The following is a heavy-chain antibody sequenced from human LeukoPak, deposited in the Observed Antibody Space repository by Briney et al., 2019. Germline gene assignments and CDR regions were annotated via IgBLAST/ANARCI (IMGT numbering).Heavy chain of an antibody. CDR2: ISSSGSTI. CDR1: GFTFSDYY. J-gene: IGHJ4*02. Sequence: GGSLRLSCAASGFTFSDYYMSWIRQAPGKGLEWVSYISSSGSTIYYADSVKGRFTISRDNAKNSLYLQMNSLRAEDTAVYYCARASTYYDILTGHVPLYFDYWGQGTLVTVSS. V-gene: IGHV3-11*01. D-gene: IGHD3-9*01. CDR3: ARASTYYDILTGHVPLYFDY.